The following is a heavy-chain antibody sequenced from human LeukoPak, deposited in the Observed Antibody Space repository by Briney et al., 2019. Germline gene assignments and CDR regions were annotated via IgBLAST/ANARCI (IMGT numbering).Heavy chain of an antibody. CDR1: GYTFTGYY. Sequence: GASVKVSCKASGYTFTGYYMHWVRQAPGQGLEWMGWINPNSGGTNYAQKFQDRVTMTRNTSISTAYMELSRLRSDDTAVYYCARVLLTYYFYSSGYYDYWGQGTLVTVSS. V-gene: IGHV1-2*02. J-gene: IGHJ4*02. CDR2: INPNSGGT. CDR3: ARVLLTYYFYSSGYYDY. D-gene: IGHD3-22*01.